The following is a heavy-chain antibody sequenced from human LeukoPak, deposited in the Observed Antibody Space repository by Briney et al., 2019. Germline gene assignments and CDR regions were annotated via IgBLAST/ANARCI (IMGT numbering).Heavy chain of an antibody. Sequence: GGSLRLSCAASGFTFSDYSMNWVRQAPGKGLEWVSSISSGSTYIYYADSVKGRFTISRDNAKNSLYLQMNSLRVEDTAVFYCARALPAASHTSFDHWGQGTLVTVSS. V-gene: IGHV3-21*01. CDR3: ARALPAASHTSFDH. CDR2: ISSGSTYI. J-gene: IGHJ4*02. CDR1: GFTFSDYS. D-gene: IGHD2-2*01.